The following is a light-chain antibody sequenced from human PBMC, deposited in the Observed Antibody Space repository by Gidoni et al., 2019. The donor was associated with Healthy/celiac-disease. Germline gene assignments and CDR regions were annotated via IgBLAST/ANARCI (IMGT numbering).Light chain of an antibody. CDR3: QQYNSYSLT. CDR2: KAS. Sequence: DIHMTQSSSTLSASVGDRVTITCRASQSTSSWLAWYQQKTGKAPKLLIYKASSLESGVPSRFSGSGSGTELTLTISSLQPDDFATYYCQQYNSYSLTFGQGTKVEIK. J-gene: IGKJ1*01. V-gene: IGKV1-5*03. CDR1: QSTSSW.